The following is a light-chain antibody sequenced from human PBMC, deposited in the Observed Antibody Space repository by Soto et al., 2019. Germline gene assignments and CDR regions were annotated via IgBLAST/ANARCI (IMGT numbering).Light chain of an antibody. CDR2: KND. CDR1: NSNIGNHY. V-gene: IGLV1-47*01. Sequence: QSVLTQPPSASGTPGQRVTISCSGSNSNIGNHYVYWYHQLPGTAPKLLIYKNDQRPSGVPDRFSGSRSATSASLAISGLRSEDEADYYCATWDDGLRGVLFGGGTKLTVL. CDR3: ATWDDGLRGVL. J-gene: IGLJ2*01.